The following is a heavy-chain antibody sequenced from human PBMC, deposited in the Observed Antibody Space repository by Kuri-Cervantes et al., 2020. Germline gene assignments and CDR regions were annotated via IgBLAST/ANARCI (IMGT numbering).Heavy chain of an antibody. V-gene: IGHV3-66*02. CDR1: GFTVSSSY. Sequence: GGSLRLSCAASGFTVSSSYTTWVRRAPGKGLGWVSVSYSGGSTCYADSVKGRFTISRDDSKNPLYLRMNTLRAEDTAVFYCARDLSYYDILTGYYPSYYYYGMDVWGQGTTVTVSS. CDR3: ARDLSYYDILTGYYPSYYYYGMDV. J-gene: IGHJ6*02. CDR2: SYSGGST. D-gene: IGHD3-9*01.